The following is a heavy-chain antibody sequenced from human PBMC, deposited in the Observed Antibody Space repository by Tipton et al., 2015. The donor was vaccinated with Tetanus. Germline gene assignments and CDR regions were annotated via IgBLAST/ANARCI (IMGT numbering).Heavy chain of an antibody. CDR3: ARQGYNGTYQFDY. D-gene: IGHD1-26*01. CDR2: TYYSGSP. Sequence: TLSLTCSVSGGYVSTSGHYWGWIRQAPGKGLEWLGSTYYSGSPHYNTPLNSRVTFFAAPSKTQFSLYLISVTAADTAVYYCARQGYNGTYQFDYWCQGILVTVSS. V-gene: IGHV4-39*01. CDR1: GGYVSTSGHY. J-gene: IGHJ4*02.